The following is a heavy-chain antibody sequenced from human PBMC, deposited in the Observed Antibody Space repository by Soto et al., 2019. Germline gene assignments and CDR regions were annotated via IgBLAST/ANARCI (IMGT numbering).Heavy chain of an antibody. CDR3: AGDFTHNGFDP. CDR2: IYYSGST. CDR1: GGSISSYY. V-gene: IGHV4-59*01. J-gene: IGHJ5*02. Sequence: SETLSLTCNVSGGSISSYYWSWIRQPPGKGLEWIGYIYYSGSTNYNPPLNSRVTISVDTTKNHFSLRLSSVAAADTAVYYCAGDFTHNGFDPWGQGTLVTVSS.